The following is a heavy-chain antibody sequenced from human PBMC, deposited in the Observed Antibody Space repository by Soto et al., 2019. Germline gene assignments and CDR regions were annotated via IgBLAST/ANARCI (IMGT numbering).Heavy chain of an antibody. CDR3: ASDLYSTYFGY. V-gene: IGHV4-59*01. D-gene: IGHD4-4*01. J-gene: IGHJ4*02. CDR1: GGSSSSYY. Sequence: PSETLSLTCTVSGGSSSSYYWSWIRQPPGKGLEWIGYIYYSGSTNYNPSLKSRVTISVDTSKNQFSLKLSSVAAADRDVYCCASDLYSTYFGYSGQATQVTVSS. CDR2: IYYSGST.